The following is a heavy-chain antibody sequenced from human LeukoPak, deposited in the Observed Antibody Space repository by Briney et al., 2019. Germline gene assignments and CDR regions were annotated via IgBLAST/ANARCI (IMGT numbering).Heavy chain of an antibody. Sequence: SETLSLTCAVYGGSFSGYYWSWIRQPPGKGLEWIGEINHSGSTNYNPSLKSRVTISVDTSKNRFSLKLSSVTAADTAVYYCARRRSSGWTRRVGATNRYFDLWGRGTLVTVSS. J-gene: IGHJ2*01. CDR1: GGSFSGYY. CDR2: INHSGST. V-gene: IGHV4-34*01. CDR3: ARRRSSGWTRRVGATNRYFDL. D-gene: IGHD1-26*01.